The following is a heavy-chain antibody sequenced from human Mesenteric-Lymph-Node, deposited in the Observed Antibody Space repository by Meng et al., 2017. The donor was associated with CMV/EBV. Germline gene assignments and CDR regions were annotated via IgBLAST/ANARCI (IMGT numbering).Heavy chain of an antibody. V-gene: IGHV4-30-4*08. CDR1: GGSISSGGYY. Sequence: SETLSLTCTVSGGSISSGGYYWSWIRQHPGKGLEWIGYIYYSGSTYYNPSLKSRLIISLDTSKNHFSLKLSSMTAEDTAVYYCAGEDRNWLDSWGQGTLVTVSS. CDR3: AGEDRNWLDS. J-gene: IGHJ5*01. CDR2: IYYSGST.